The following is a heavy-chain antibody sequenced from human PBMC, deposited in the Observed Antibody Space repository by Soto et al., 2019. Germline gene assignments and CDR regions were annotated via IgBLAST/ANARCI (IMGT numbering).Heavy chain of an antibody. CDR1: GGSISSYY. CDR3: AKVSGYDLGYYYMDV. J-gene: IGHJ6*03. CDR2: IYYSGST. Sequence: SEILSLTCTVSGGSISSYYWSWIRQPPGKGLEWIGYIYYSGSTNYNPSLKSRVTISVDTSKNQFSLKLSSVTAADTAVYYCAKVSGYDLGYYYMDVWGKGTTVTVSS. V-gene: IGHV4-59*08. D-gene: IGHD5-12*01.